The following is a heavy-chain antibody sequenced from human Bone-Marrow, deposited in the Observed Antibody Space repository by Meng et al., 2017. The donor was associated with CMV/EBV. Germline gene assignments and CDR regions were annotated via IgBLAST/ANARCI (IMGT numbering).Heavy chain of an antibody. J-gene: IGHJ4*02. V-gene: IGHV5-51*01. Sequence: KVSCKGSGYSFTSYWIGWVRQMPGKGLEWMGIIYPGDSDTRHSPSFQGQVTISADKSISTAYLQWSSLKASDTAMYYCARMIGYDILTGYRASDYWGQGTLVTVSS. CDR1: GYSFTSYW. CDR2: IYPGDSDT. CDR3: ARMIGYDILTGYRASDY. D-gene: IGHD3-9*01.